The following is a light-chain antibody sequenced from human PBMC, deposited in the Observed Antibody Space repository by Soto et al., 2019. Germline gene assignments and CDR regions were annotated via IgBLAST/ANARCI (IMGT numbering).Light chain of an antibody. V-gene: IGKV3-20*01. J-gene: IGKJ1*01. CDR1: QSVSSSY. CDR2: GAS. Sequence: EIVLTQSPGTLSLSPGERATLSCRASQSVSSSYLAWYQQKPGQAPRLLIYGASNRATGIPDRFSGSGSGTDFTLTISSLEPEDFAVYYCQHQSNWPRTFGQGTKVDIK. CDR3: QHQSNWPRT.